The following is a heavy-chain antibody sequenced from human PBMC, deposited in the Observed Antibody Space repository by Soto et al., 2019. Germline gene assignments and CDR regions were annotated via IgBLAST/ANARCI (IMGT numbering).Heavy chain of an antibody. Sequence: GGSLRLSCAASGFAFMSYTMNWVRQAPGKGLEWVSSMTSSGAYIYHAGSVKGRFTISRDNAKNSLYLEMNSLRVEDTAVYYCARDRYASYDSWTGFPNDYWGRGTLVTVSS. CDR2: MTSSGAYI. V-gene: IGHV3-21*01. CDR3: ARDRYASYDSWTGFPNDY. J-gene: IGHJ4*02. D-gene: IGHD3-3*01. CDR1: GFAFMSYT.